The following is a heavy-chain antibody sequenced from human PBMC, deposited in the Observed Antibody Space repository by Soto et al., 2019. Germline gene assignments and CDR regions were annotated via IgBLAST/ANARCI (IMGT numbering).Heavy chain of an antibody. CDR1: GGSVSSGSYY. Sequence: SETLSLTCTVSGGSVSSGSYYWSWIRQPPGKGLEWIGYIYYSGSTNYNPSLKSRVTISVDTSKNQFSLKLSSVTAADTAVYYCARVGAQEIDPWGQGTLVTVS. CDR2: IYYSGST. CDR3: ARVGAQEIDP. V-gene: IGHV4-61*01. J-gene: IGHJ5*02.